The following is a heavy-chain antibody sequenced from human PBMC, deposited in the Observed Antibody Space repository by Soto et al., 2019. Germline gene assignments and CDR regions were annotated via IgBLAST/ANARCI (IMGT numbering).Heavy chain of an antibody. CDR2: IKAEVAGGAI. CDR3: VAGWGVTYFDF. D-gene: IGHD3-10*01. V-gene: IGHV3-15*01. CDR1: GFTFRNKW. J-gene: IGHJ4*02. Sequence: EAQLVEDGGGLVKPGESLRLSCAASGFTFRNKWMSWVRQAPGKGLEWVGRIKAEVAGGAIDYAAPVKGRFTISRDDLKQMVFLQMDSLKTEDTAVYYCVAGWGVTYFDFWAQGTLVTVS.